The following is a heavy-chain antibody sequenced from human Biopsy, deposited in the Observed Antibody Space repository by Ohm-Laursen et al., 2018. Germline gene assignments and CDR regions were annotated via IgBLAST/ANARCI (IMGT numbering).Heavy chain of an antibody. J-gene: IGHJ4*02. D-gene: IGHD2-8*01. CDR3: ARDGEAKYCKHGVCPSDF. CDR2: ISASGNHI. CDR1: GFTFSGFS. Sequence: SLRLSCAASGFTFSGFSMNWVRQAPGKGLEWVSSISASGNHIYYTGSVKGRFTVSRDNGKNSVYLQMNSPRVEDTAVYYCARDGEAKYCKHGVCPSDFWGQGTLVTVSS. V-gene: IGHV3-21*01.